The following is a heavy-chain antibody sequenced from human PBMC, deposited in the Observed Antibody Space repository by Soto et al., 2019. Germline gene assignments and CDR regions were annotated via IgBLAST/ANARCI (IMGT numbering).Heavy chain of an antibody. Sequence: QVQLVESGGGVVQPGGSLRLSCAASGFTLSNCGMHWVRQAPGKGPEWVAMISHDGNSDYYVDSVKGRFTISRDNSKNTLFLQMSSLRIEDTALYYCAKDFYIGDWYNYFGPWGRGTLVTVSS. J-gene: IGHJ5*02. CDR1: GFTLSNCG. V-gene: IGHV3-30*18. CDR3: AKDFYIGDWYNYFGP. D-gene: IGHD2-21*02. CDR2: ISHDGNSD.